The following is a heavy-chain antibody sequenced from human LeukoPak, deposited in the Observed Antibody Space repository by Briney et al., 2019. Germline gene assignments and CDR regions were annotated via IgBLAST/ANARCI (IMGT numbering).Heavy chain of an antibody. D-gene: IGHD2-2*01. CDR1: GFTFSGSA. CDR3: TRNNCSSTSCYDY. CDR2: IRSKANSYAT. V-gene: IGHV3-73*01. J-gene: IGHJ4*02. Sequence: GGSLRLSCAASGFTFSGSAMHWVRQASGKGLEWVGRIRSKANSYATAYAASLKGRFTISRDDSKNTAYLQMNSLKTEDTAVYYCTRNNCSSTSCYDYWGQGTLVTVSS.